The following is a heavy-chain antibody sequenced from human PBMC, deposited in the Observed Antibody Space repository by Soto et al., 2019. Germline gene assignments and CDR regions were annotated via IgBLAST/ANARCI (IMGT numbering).Heavy chain of an antibody. J-gene: IGHJ4*02. CDR2: IFSLTDIP. CDR1: GGTFRNYP. V-gene: IGHV1-69*02. Sequence: QVQLVQSGTEVKKPGSSVKVSCKASGGTFRNYPINWVRQAPGQGLEWMGSIFSLTDIPNYAQNFQARLTISADKSTSTAYMEFSSLTSDDTAMYFCARGPLVVLNYFESWGQGTLVTVSS. CDR3: ARGPLVVLNYFES.